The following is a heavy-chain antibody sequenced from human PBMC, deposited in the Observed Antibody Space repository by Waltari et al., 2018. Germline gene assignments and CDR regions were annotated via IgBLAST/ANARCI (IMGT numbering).Heavy chain of an antibody. V-gene: IGHV3-53*01. CDR3: ARTIAVASTWYFDV. CDR1: GFTVSRNY. CDR2: IYVAGST. Sequence: EVQVVESGGGLLQPGGSLRLSCAASGFTVSRNYMTWVRQAPGKGLEWVSFIYVAGSTYYGDVVKGRFTISRDDSKNTVYLQMSGLRAEDTAVYYCARTIAVASTWYFDVWGRGTLVTVSS. J-gene: IGHJ2*01. D-gene: IGHD6-19*01.